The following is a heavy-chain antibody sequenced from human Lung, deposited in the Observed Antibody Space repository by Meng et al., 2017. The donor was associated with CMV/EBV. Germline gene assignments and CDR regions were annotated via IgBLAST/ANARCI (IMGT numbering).Heavy chain of an antibody. J-gene: IGHJ6*02. CDR2: IYSGGGT. D-gene: IGHD5-18*01. V-gene: IGHV3-53*01. CDR1: GFTVSSNS. Sequence: SCAASGFTVSSNSMNWVRQAPGKGLEWVSLIYSGGGTYYADSVKGRFTISRDNFKNTLYLQMNSLRAEDTAVYYCARVLTAHHYYGMDVWGQGTXVTV. CDR3: ARVLTAHHYYGMDV.